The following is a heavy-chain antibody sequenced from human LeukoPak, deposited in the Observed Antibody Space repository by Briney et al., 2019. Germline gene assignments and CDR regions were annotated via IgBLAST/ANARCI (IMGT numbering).Heavy chain of an antibody. Sequence: GGSLRLSRAASGFTFSNYAMNWVPEAPGKGLEGVSSISGSGSITYYADSVKSRFTISRDNSQNTLFLQMNSLRAEDKAVYHCAKDAMSGWYGYSDYWGQGTLVTVSS. CDR1: GFTFSNYA. D-gene: IGHD6-19*01. CDR3: AKDAMSGWYGYSDY. J-gene: IGHJ4*02. CDR2: ISGSGSIT. V-gene: IGHV3-23*01.